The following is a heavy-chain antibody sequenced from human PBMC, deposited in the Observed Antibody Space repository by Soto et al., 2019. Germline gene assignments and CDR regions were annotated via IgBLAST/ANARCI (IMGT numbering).Heavy chain of an antibody. Sequence: LSLTCTVSGGSISSGDYYWSWIRQPPGKGLEWIGYIYYSGNTYYNPSLKSRVAISVDTSKNQFSLKVSSVTAADTAVYYCARALIQLWPHYYYGMDVWGQGTTVTVSS. D-gene: IGHD5-18*01. CDR3: ARALIQLWPHYYYGMDV. CDR2: IYYSGNT. V-gene: IGHV4-30-4*01. J-gene: IGHJ6*02. CDR1: GGSISSGDYY.